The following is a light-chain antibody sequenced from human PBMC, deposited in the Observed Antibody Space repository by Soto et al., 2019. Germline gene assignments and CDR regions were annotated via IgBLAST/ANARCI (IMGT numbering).Light chain of an antibody. CDR3: QHCGSSPS. Sequence: EIVLTQSPGTLSLSPGERATLSCRASQSISSSYLAWYQQKPGQAPRLLIYDTSSRATGIPDRVSGSGSGTDFTLAISRLEPEDFAVYYCQHCGSSPSFGQGTKVELK. CDR2: DTS. J-gene: IGKJ1*01. V-gene: IGKV3-20*01. CDR1: QSISSSY.